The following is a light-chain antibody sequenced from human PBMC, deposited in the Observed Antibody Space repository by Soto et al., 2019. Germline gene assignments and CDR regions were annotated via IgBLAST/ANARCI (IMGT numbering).Light chain of an antibody. CDR3: QQYNSYPIT. Sequence: DVQMTQSPSSLSASVGERVTITCRASQKVGNYLNWYQKKPGQAPKLLIYVASILQSGVPSRFSGSGSGTDFTLTISSLQPEDFATYYCQQYNSYPITFGQGTRLEIK. J-gene: IGKJ5*01. CDR1: QKVGNY. V-gene: IGKV1-39*01. CDR2: VAS.